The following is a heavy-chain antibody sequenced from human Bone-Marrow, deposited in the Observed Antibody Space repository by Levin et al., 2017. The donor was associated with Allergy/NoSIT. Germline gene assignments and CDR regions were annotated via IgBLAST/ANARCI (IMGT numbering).Heavy chain of an antibody. CDR2: ISFGGSDE. CDR1: GFAFSNYA. CDR3: ARGFSSSSLFDA. Sequence: GESLKISCVASGFAFSNYAMHWVRQAPGRGLEWVAAISFGGSDEFYADSVKGRFTVSRDNSRNTLYLQMNSLRPSDTAVYYCARGFSSSSLFDAWGLGTLVTVSS. V-gene: IGHV3-30-3*01. D-gene: IGHD6-6*01. J-gene: IGHJ4*02.